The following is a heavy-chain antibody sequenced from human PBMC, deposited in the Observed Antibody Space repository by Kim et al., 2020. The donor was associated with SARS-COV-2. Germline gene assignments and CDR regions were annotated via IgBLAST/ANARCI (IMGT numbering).Heavy chain of an antibody. CDR1: GYTFTSYG. J-gene: IGHJ3*02. CDR2: ISAYNGNT. Sequence: ASVKVSCKASGYTFTSYGISWVRQAPGQGLEWMGWISAYNGNTNYAQKLQGRVTMTTDTSTSTAYMELRSLRSDDTAVYYCARMEVYYYDSSGYYSGAFDIWGQGTMVTVSS. CDR3: ARMEVYYYDSSGYYSGAFDI. V-gene: IGHV1-18*01. D-gene: IGHD3-22*01.